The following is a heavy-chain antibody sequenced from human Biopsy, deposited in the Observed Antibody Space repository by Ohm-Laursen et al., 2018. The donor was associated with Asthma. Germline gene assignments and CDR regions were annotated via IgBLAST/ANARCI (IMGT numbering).Heavy chain of an antibody. CDR2: HDHEEGGT. V-gene: IGHV1-24*01. CDR3: ASDFPKDYVRYNFQF. CDR1: RYSLTDLS. J-gene: IGHJ4*02. Sequence: SVKVSCKLSRYSLTDLSMHWVRQAPGQGLEWMGGHDHEEGGTVSARRFQGRVTMTEDTSTDTAYMELSSLSSDDTAVYYCASDFPKDYVRYNFQFWGQGTLVTVSS. D-gene: IGHD4-17*01.